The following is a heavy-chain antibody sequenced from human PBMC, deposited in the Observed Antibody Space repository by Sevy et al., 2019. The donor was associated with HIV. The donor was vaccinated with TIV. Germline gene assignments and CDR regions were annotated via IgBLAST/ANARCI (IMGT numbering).Heavy chain of an antibody. V-gene: IGHV4-39*01. Sequence: SEILSLTCTVSGASIRDSSYYWAWIRQPPGNGLEWIGNIYSYGETYYNSSLKSRVTISVDTSKNQFSLSLTSVTAADTAIYFCARSMEQQLDAFDIWGQGTMVTVSS. J-gene: IGHJ3*02. CDR1: GASIRDSSYY. CDR2: IYSYGET. CDR3: ARSMEQQLDAFDI. D-gene: IGHD6-13*01.